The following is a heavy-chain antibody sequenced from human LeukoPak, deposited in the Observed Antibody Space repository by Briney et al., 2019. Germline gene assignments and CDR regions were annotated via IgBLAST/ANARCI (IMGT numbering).Heavy chain of an antibody. CDR1: GYTFTTYW. J-gene: IGHJ4*02. Sequence: GESLKISCQGFGYTFTTYWITWVRQMPGKGLEWMGRIDPSDSHTNYGPSLQGHVIISGDKSISTAYLQWSSLKASGTAMYYCARVGDYGSGAYYTTGFDYWGQGTLVTVSS. CDR2: IDPSDSHT. V-gene: IGHV5-10-1*01. CDR3: ARVGDYGSGAYYTTGFDY. D-gene: IGHD3-10*01.